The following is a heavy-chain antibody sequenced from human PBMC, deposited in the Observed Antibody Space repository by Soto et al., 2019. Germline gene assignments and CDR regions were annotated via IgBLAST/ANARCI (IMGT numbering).Heavy chain of an antibody. CDR1: GGSFSGYY. Sequence: QVQLQQWGAGLLKPSETLSLTCAVYGGSFSGYYWSWIRQPPGKGLEWIGEINHSGTTNYNPSLKSQVTISVDTFKKQFSLKLSSVTAADTAVYYCAREPAYYDFWSGYQTLRNYYMDVWGKGTTVTVSS. D-gene: IGHD3-3*01. V-gene: IGHV4-34*01. J-gene: IGHJ6*03. CDR2: INHSGTT. CDR3: AREPAYYDFWSGYQTLRNYYMDV.